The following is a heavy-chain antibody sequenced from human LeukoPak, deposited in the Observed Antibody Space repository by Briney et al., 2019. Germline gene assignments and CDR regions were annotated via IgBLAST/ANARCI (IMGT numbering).Heavy chain of an antibody. CDR1: GYTFTTCF. V-gene: IGHV1-46*01. CDR2: INPSGGST. Sequence: ASVKVSCKASGYTFTTCFIHWVRQAPGQGLEWMGVINPSGGSTSYAQNFQGRLTMTRDTSTSTVYMELSSLRSEDTALYYCARPNYYGSESYSFDYWGQGTLVTVSS. CDR3: ARPNYYGSESYSFDY. D-gene: IGHD3-10*01. J-gene: IGHJ4*02.